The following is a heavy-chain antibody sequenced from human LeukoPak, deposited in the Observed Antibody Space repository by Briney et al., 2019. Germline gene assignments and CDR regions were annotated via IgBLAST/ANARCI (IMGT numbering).Heavy chain of an antibody. CDR2: ISYCGSNK. D-gene: IGHD3-10*01. Sequence: KAGGSLRLSCAASGFTFSSYAMHWVRQAPGKGLEWVAVISYCGSNKYYADSVKGRFTISRDNSKNTLYLQMNSLRAEDTAVYYCARALYGSGSYYNYYYYGMDVWGKGTTVTVSS. J-gene: IGHJ6*04. V-gene: IGHV3-30*04. CDR3: ARALYGSGSYYNYYYYGMDV. CDR1: GFTFSSYA.